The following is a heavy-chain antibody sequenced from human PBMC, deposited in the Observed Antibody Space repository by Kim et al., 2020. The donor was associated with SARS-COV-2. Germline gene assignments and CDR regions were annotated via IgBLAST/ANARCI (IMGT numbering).Heavy chain of an antibody. D-gene: IGHD5-12*01. V-gene: IGHV3-30*04. CDR1: GFTFSSYA. Sequence: GGSLRLSCAASGFTFSSYAMHWVRQAPGKGLEWVAVISYDGSNKYYADSVKGRFTISRDNSKNTLYLQMNSLRAEDTAVYYCARDGNTRDGYNYSYWGQG. J-gene: IGHJ4*02. CDR3: ARDGNTRDGYNYSY. CDR2: ISYDGSNK.